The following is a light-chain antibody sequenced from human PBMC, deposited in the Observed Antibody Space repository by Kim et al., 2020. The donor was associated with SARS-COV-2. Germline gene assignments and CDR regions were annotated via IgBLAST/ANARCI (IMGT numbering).Light chain of an antibody. CDR1: QGISSY. Sequence: IQMTQSPSSFSASTGDRVTITCRASQGISSYLAWYQQKPGKAPKLLIYAASTLQSGVPSRFSGSGSGTDFTLTISCLQSEDFATYYCQQYYSYPPTFGPGTKVDIK. CDR2: AAS. V-gene: IGKV1-8*01. CDR3: QQYYSYPPT. J-gene: IGKJ3*01.